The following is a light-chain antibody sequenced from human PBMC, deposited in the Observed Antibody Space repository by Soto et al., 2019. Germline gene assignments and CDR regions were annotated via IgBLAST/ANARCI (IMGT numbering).Light chain of an antibody. CDR3: QQYGSSQWT. CDR1: QSVSSSY. Sequence: EIVLTQSPGTLSLSTGERATLSCRASQSVSSSYLAWYQQKPGQAPRLLIYGASTRATGIPDRFSGGGSGTDFTLTINTLEPEDFAVYYCQQYGSSQWTFGQGTKVDIK. J-gene: IGKJ1*01. CDR2: GAS. V-gene: IGKV3-20*01.